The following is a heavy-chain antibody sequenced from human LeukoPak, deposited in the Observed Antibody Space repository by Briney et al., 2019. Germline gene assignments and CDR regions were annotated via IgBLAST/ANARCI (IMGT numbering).Heavy chain of an antibody. D-gene: IGHD1-26*01. Sequence: SETLSLTCTVSGGSISSYYWSWIRQPPGKGPEWIGYIYYSGSTNYNPSLKSRVTISVDTSKNQFSLKLSSVTAADTAVYYCARDRGGSYHYDYWGQGTLVTVSS. J-gene: IGHJ4*02. CDR1: GGSISSYY. CDR2: IYYSGST. V-gene: IGHV4-59*01. CDR3: ARDRGGSYHYDY.